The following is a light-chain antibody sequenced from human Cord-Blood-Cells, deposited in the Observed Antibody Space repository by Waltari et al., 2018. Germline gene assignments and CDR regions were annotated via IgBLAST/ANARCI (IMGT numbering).Light chain of an antibody. CDR3: SSYTSSSTLV. CDR2: DVS. CDR1: SSDVGGYNY. V-gene: IGLV2-14*01. Sequence: QSALTQPASVSGSPGQSITISCTGTSSDVGGYNYFSWYQQHPGKAPKLMIYDVSKRPSGVSNRFSGSTSGNTASLTISGLQAEDEADYYCSSYTSSSTLVFGGGTKLTVL. J-gene: IGLJ2*01.